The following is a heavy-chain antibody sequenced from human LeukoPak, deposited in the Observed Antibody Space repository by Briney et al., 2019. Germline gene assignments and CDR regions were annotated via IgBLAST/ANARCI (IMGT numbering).Heavy chain of an antibody. D-gene: IGHD3-22*01. CDR3: AKGAAYYYDSSGYFQH. CDR2: ISSTSSST. J-gene: IGHJ1*01. CDR1: GFRFSSHG. Sequence: GGSLRLSCAASGFRFSSHGMTWVRQVPGKGLEWVSHISSTSSSTYYADSVKGRFTISRDNSKNTLYLQMNSLRAEDTAVYYCAKGAAYYYDSSGYFQHWGQGTLVTVSS. V-gene: IGHV3-23*01.